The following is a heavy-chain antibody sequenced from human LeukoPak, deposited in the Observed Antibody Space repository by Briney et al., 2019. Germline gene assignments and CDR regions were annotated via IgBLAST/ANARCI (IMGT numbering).Heavy chain of an antibody. J-gene: IGHJ4*02. V-gene: IGHV4-34*01. Sequence: SETPSLTCAVYGGSFSGYYWSWIRQPPGKGLEWIGEINHSGSTNYNPSLKSRVTISVDTSKNQFSLKLSSVTAADTAVYYCARTYYDSSGYTLFYFDYWGQGTLVTVSS. CDR2: INHSGST. CDR3: ARTYYDSSGYTLFYFDY. D-gene: IGHD3-22*01. CDR1: GGSFSGYY.